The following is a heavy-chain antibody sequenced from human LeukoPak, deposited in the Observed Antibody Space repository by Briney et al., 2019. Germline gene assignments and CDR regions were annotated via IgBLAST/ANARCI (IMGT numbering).Heavy chain of an antibody. J-gene: IGHJ4*02. CDR2: ISSSGSTI. CDR3: ARVITIFGVAEYYFDY. CDR1: GFTFSDYY. V-gene: IGHV3-11*04. Sequence: MTGGSLRLSCAASGFTFSDYYMSWIRQAPGKGLEWVSFISSSGSTIYYADSVKGRFTISRDNAKSSLSLQMNSLRAEDTAIYYCARVITIFGVAEYYFDYWGQGTLVTVSS. D-gene: IGHD3-3*01.